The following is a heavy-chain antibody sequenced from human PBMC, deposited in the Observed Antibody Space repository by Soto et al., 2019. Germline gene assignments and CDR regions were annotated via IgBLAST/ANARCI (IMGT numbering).Heavy chain of an antibody. D-gene: IGHD6-25*01. Sequence: GGSLRLSCAASGFTFSSYEMNWVRQAPGKGLEWVSYISSSGSTIYYADSVKGRFTISRDNAKNSLYLQMNSLRAEDTAVYYCAKDLPGYNSGPSDYWGQGTLVTISS. J-gene: IGHJ4*02. CDR1: GFTFSSYE. V-gene: IGHV3-48*03. CDR2: ISSSGSTI. CDR3: AKDLPGYNSGPSDY.